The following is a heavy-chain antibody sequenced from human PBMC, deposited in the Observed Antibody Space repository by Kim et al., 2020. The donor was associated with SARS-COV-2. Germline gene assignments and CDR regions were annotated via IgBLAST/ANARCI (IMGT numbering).Heavy chain of an antibody. V-gene: IGHV6-1*01. J-gene: IGHJ5*02. D-gene: IGHD3-10*01. Sequence: DYAVSVKSRITINPDTSKNQFSLQLNSVTPEATAVYYCARDHITMNWFDPWGQGTLVTVSS. CDR3: ARDHITMNWFDP.